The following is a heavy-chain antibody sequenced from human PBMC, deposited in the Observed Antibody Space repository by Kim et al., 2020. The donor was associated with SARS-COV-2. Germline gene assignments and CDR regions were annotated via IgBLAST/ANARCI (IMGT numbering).Heavy chain of an antibody. Sequence: GGSLRLSCAASGFSFSAYAMNWVRQAPGKVLEWVSTITGSGAGTDYADAVKGRFTISRDYSKNALYLQMSSLRAEDTSLYYCAKDPIAGDKLVWFDPWGQGTLVTVYS. D-gene: IGHD6-13*01. V-gene: IGHV3-23*01. CDR2: ITGSGAGT. J-gene: IGHJ5*02. CDR1: GFSFSAYA. CDR3: AKDPIAGDKLVWFDP.